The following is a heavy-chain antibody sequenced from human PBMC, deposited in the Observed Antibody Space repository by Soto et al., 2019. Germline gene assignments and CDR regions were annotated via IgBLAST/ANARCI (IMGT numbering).Heavy chain of an antibody. CDR3: ARGGREGFLEWLSREDYYYGMDV. J-gene: IGHJ6*02. CDR1: GYTFTSYG. CDR2: IIPIFGTA. Sequence: GASVKVSCKASGYTFTSYGISWVRQAPGQGLEWMGGIIPIFGTANYAQKFQGRVSITADESTSTAYMELSSLRSEDTAVYYCARGGREGFLEWLSREDYYYGMDVWGQGTTVTVSS. D-gene: IGHD3-3*01. V-gene: IGHV1-69*13.